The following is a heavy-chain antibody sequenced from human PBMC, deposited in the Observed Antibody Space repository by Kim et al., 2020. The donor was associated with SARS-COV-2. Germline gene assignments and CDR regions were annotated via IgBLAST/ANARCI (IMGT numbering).Heavy chain of an antibody. D-gene: IGHD3-22*01. CDR3: ARRGDTSGYYSH. CDR2: IYPGDSDT. V-gene: IGHV5-51*01. CDR1: GYTFSNYW. J-gene: IGHJ4*02. Sequence: GESLKISCKGSGYTFSNYWIAWVRQMPGKGLEWMGIIYPGDSDTRYSPSVQGQVTISADKSISTAFLQWSSLKTSDTARYFCARRGDTSGYYSHWGQGTLGTVSS.